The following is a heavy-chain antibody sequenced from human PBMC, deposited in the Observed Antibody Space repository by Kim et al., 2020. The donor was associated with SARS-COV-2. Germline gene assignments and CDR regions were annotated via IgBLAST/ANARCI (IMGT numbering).Heavy chain of an antibody. CDR3: AREGGWASSGYYYVGY. V-gene: IGHV4-34*01. CDR2: INHSGST. CDR1: GGSFSGYY. Sequence: SETLSLTCAVYGGSFSGYYWSWIRQPPGKGLEWIGEINHSGSTNYNPSLKSRVTISVDTSKNQFSLKLSSVTAADTAVYYCAREGGWASSGYYYVGYWGQGTLVTVSS. D-gene: IGHD3-22*01. J-gene: IGHJ4*02.